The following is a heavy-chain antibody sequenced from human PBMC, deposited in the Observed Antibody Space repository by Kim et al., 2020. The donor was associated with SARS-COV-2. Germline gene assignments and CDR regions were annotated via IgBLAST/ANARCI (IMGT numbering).Heavy chain of an antibody. D-gene: IGHD2-2*01. V-gene: IGHV4-39*06. J-gene: IGHJ5*02. CDR3: ARCPVDTSSFWFDP. Sequence: NASLKSRVTMSVDKSKNQFPLKLTSVTAADTAVYYCARCPVDTSSFWFDPWGQGTLVTVSS.